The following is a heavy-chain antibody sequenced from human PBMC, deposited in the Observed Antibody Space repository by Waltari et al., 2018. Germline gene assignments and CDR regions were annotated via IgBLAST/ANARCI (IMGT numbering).Heavy chain of an antibody. D-gene: IGHD2-21*01. J-gene: IGHJ6*02. V-gene: IGHV1-8*03. CDR3: AREGSSGYSHFYGMDV. Sequence: QMHRVQSGAEVRKPGASVNGSCQGPGYTFSRYHTPRVGQATGQGIEWMGWVNLNSGNTEYARRFQGKVTFTRDAAITTAYLGLSSLRSDDTAVYFWAREGSSGYSHFYGMDVWGQGTTVSVS. CDR2: VNLNSGNT. CDR1: GYTFSRYH.